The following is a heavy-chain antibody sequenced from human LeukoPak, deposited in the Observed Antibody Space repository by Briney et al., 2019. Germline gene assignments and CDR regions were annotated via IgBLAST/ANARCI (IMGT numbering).Heavy chain of an antibody. V-gene: IGHV4-39*07. CDR3: ARVSMIVRNWFDP. J-gene: IGHJ5*02. D-gene: IGHD3-22*01. Sequence: SETLSLTCTVSGGSISSSSYYWGWIRQPPGKGLEWIGSIYHSGSTYYNPSLKSRVTISVDTSKNQFSLKLSSVTAADTAVYYCARVSMIVRNWFDPWGQGTLVTVSS. CDR2: IYHSGST. CDR1: GGSISSSSYY.